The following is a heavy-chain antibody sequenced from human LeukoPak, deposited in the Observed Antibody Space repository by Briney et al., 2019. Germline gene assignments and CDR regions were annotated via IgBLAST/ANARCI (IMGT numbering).Heavy chain of an antibody. D-gene: IGHD3-10*01. J-gene: IGHJ4*02. CDR2: ISSSGTAM. CDR3: AKILSGSGSSPSDYFDY. Sequence: GGSLRLSCEASGFTFSGYFMTWIRQAPGKGLEWVSYISSSGTAMFYTDSAKGRFTISRDNSKNTLYLQMNSLRAEDTAVYYCAKILSGSGSSPSDYFDYWGQGTLVTVSS. V-gene: IGHV3-11*04. CDR1: GFTFSGYF.